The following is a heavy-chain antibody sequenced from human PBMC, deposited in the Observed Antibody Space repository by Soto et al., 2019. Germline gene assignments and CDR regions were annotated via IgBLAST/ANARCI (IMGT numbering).Heavy chain of an antibody. D-gene: IGHD5-12*01. CDR3: VRVPTGGYAFSLDDY. J-gene: IGHJ4*02. CDR1: GFTFSSYW. V-gene: IGHV3-74*01. CDR2: INSDGSST. Sequence: EVQLVESGGGLVQPGGSLRLSCAASGFTFSSYWMHWVRQAPGKGLVWVSRINSDGSSTTYADSVKGRFTISRDHAKNTLYLQMNSLRAEDTAVYYCVRVPTGGYAFSLDDYWGQGTLVTVSS.